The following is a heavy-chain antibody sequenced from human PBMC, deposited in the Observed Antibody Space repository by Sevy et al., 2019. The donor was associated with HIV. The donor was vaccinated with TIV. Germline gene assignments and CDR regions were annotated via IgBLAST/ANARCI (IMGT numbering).Heavy chain of an antibody. CDR2: ISFDGRNE. V-gene: IGHV3-30*04. CDR3: ARDRCTDGVCFRSGYFDY. CDR1: GFTFGNHA. J-gene: IGHJ4*01. D-gene: IGHD2-8*01. Sequence: GGSLRLSCAASGFTFGNHAIHWVRQAPGKGLEWVAIISFDGRNEHYAYSVKGRFTISRDNSKNTVYLQMTRLRTEDTAVYYCARDRCTDGVCFRSGYFDYWGQGTLVTVSS.